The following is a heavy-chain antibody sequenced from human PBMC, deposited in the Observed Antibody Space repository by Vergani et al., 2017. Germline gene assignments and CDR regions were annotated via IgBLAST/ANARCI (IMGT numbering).Heavy chain of an antibody. D-gene: IGHD6-19*01. CDR3: VKDHLLTAVAGTGFDY. Sequence: EVQLVESGGGLVQPGGSLRLSCSASGFTFSSYAMHWVRQAPGKGLEYVSAISSNGGSTYYADSVKDRFTISRDNSKNTLYLQMSSLRAEDTAVYYCVKDHLLTAVAGTGFDYWGQGTLVTVSS. CDR1: GFTFSSYA. V-gene: IGHV3-64D*06. J-gene: IGHJ4*02. CDR2: ISSNGGST.